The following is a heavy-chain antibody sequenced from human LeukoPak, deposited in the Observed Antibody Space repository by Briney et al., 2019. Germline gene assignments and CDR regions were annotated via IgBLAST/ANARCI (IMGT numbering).Heavy chain of an antibody. CDR1: GGSISSNSYY. CDR2: TFYSRST. CDR3: ARTVAGRVDY. J-gene: IGHJ4*02. D-gene: IGHD6-19*01. Sequence: SETLSLTCTVSGGSISSNSYYWGWIRQPPGKGLEWIGNTFYSRSTYYNPSLKSRVTISVDTSKNQFSLKLSSVTAADTAVYYCARTVAGRVDYWGQGTLVTVSS. V-gene: IGHV4-39*01.